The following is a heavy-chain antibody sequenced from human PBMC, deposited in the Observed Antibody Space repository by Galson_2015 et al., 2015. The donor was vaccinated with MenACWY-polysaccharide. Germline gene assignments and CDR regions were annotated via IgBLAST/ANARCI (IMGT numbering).Heavy chain of an antibody. CDR1: GFTFSSYA. D-gene: IGHD2-15*01. J-gene: IGHJ5*02. Sequence: SLRLSCAASGFTFSSYAMSWVRQAPGKGLEWVSAISGSGGSTYYADSVKGRFTISRDNSKNTLYLQMNSLRAEDTAVYYCAKDHCSGGSCHLLDPWGQGTLVTVSS. CDR3: AKDHCSGGSCHLLDP. CDR2: ISGSGGST. V-gene: IGHV3-23*01.